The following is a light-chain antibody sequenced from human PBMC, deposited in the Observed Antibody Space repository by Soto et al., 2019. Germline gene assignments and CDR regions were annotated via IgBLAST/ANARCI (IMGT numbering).Light chain of an antibody. CDR3: QQSYTNPRT. CDR1: QTISNY. Sequence: DIQMTQSPSSLSASVGDRVSITCRASQTISNYLNWYQQKPGKAPKLLMYGASSLQSGVPTRFSGSGSATAFTVTISSLQPEDFATYYCQQSYTNPRTFGQGTK. J-gene: IGKJ1*01. V-gene: IGKV1-39*01. CDR2: GAS.